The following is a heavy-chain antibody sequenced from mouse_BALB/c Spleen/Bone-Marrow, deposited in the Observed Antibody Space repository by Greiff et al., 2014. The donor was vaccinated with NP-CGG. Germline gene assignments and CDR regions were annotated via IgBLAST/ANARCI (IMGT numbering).Heavy chain of an antibody. CDR2: ITPENGNT. D-gene: IGHD3-1*01. J-gene: IGHJ3*01. CDR1: GLNIKDYY. Sequence: EVQLQESGAELVRPGALVKLSCKASGLNIKDYYIHWVNQRPEQGLEWIGWITPENGNTIYDPKFQGKARITADTSSNTAYFQLSSLTSEDTAVYYCARGSSGPFVYWGRGTLVTVSA. CDR3: ARGSSGPFVY. V-gene: IGHV14-1*02.